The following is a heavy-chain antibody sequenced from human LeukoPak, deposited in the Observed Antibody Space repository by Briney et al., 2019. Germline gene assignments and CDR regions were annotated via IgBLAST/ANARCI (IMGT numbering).Heavy chain of an antibody. J-gene: IGHJ5*02. CDR2: IYYSGST. V-gene: IGHV4-59*01. Sequence: SETLSLTCTVSGGTINSYYWSWIRQPPGKGLEWIGYIYYSGSTNYNPSFKSRGTISVDTSTNHLSLKLSTGLTADTAVVYYAGGLDTAMAYNWFDPWGQGTLVTVSS. CDR1: GGTINSYY. CDR3: AGGLDTAMAYNWFDP. D-gene: IGHD5-18*01.